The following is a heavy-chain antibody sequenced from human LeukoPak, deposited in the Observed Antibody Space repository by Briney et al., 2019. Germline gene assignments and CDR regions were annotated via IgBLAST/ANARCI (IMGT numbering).Heavy chain of an antibody. Sequence: EASVKVSCKASGYTFTGYYMHWVRQAPGRGLEWMGWINPNSGGTNYAQKFQGRVTMTRDTSISTAYMELSRLRSDDTAVYYCARLIYCSSTSCPQKVAFDIWGQGTMVTVSS. CDR2: INPNSGGT. V-gene: IGHV1-2*02. D-gene: IGHD2-2*01. CDR1: GYTFTGYY. CDR3: ARLIYCSSTSCPQKVAFDI. J-gene: IGHJ3*02.